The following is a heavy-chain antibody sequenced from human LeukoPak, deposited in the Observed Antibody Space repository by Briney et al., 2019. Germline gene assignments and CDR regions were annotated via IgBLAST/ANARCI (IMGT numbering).Heavy chain of an antibody. CDR1: GATGYY. V-gene: IGHV1-2*02. J-gene: IGHJ5*02. Sequence: ASVKVSCKASGATGYYVHWVRQAPGQGLESLGWINPNSGGTNYAQKFQGRVTMTRDTSISTVYMELSRLRSDDTAVYYCARGGGLYCSSISCYNYFDPWGQGTLVTVSS. CDR2: INPNSGGT. CDR3: ARGGGLYCSSISCYNYFDP. D-gene: IGHD2-2*01.